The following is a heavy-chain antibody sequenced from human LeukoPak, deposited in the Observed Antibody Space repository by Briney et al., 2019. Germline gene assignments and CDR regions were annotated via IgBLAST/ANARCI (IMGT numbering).Heavy chain of an antibody. J-gene: IGHJ6*03. D-gene: IGHD6-13*01. CDR2: SYYSGST. Sequence: GSLRLSCAASGVTFSNAWMSWVRQAPGKGLEWIGYSYYSGSTNYNPSLKSRVTISVDTSKNQFSPKLSSVTAADTAVYYCARALLGDSSSWYSVYYYYMDVWGKGTTVTVSS. CDR3: ARALLGDSSSWYSVYYYYMDV. CDR1: GVTFSNAW. V-gene: IGHV4-59*01.